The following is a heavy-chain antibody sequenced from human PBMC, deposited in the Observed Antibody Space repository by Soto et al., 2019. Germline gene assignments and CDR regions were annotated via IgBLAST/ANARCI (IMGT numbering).Heavy chain of an antibody. J-gene: IGHJ4*02. CDR1: GFSLNTRGVG. D-gene: IGHD3-10*01. Sequence: QITLKESGPPLVKPTQTLTLTCAFSGFSLNTRGVGVGWIRQPPGKALEWLALIYWDNDKRYSPSLKSRLTITKDTPQNHVVLMMTDMDPVDTATYYCAHDNYYGSGSVYWGQGTLVTVSS. CDR3: AHDNYYGSGSVY. CDR2: IYWDNDK. V-gene: IGHV2-5*02.